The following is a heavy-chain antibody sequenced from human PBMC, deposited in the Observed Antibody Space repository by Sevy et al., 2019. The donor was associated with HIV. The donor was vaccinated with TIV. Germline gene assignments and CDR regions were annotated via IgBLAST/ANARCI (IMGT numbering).Heavy chain of an antibody. J-gene: IGHJ4*02. CDR2: ISWNSGSI. CDR3: RAGTFDY. D-gene: IGHD6-19*01. CDR1: GFTFDDYA. V-gene: IGHV3-9*03. Sequence: GGSLRLSCAASGFTFDDYAMHWVRQAPGKGLEWVSGISWNSGSIGYADSVKGRFTISRDNAKNSLYLQMNSLRAEDMALYYCRAGTFDYWGQGTLVTVSS.